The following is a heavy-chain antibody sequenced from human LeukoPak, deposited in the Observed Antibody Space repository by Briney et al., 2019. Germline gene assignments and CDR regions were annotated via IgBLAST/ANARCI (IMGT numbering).Heavy chain of an antibody. CDR1: GGSISSSSYY. D-gene: IGHD6-6*01. J-gene: IGHJ6*02. CDR3: ARDGSSFYYYYGMDV. Sequence: PSETLSLTCTVSGGSISSSSYYWGWIRQPPGQGLEWIGSIYYSGSTYYNPSLKSRVTISVDTSKNQFSLKLSSVTAADTAVYYCARDGSSFYYYYGMDVWGQGTTVTVSS. CDR2: IYYSGST. V-gene: IGHV4-39*02.